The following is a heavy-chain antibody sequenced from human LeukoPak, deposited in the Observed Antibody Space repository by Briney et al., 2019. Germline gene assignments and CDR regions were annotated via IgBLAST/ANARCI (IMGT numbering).Heavy chain of an antibody. J-gene: IGHJ4*02. CDR2: ISVSGNT. D-gene: IGHD1-26*01. V-gene: IGHV3-23*01. Sequence: GSLRLSCAASGFTLSSYAMSWVRQGPGKGLEWVSAISVSGNTYHADSVKGRFTISRDNSKNTLYLQMNSLRAEDTAVYYCAKRGAEVGTTVAPGDYWGQGTLLTVSS. CDR3: AKRGAEVGTTVAPGDY. CDR1: GFTLSSYA.